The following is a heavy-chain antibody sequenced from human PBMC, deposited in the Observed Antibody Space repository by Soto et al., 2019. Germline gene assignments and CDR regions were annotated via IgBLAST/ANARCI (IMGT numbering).Heavy chain of an antibody. CDR3: ARARAVAGNYGMDV. J-gene: IGHJ6*02. V-gene: IGHV3-53*01. D-gene: IGHD6-19*01. Sequence: GGSLRLSCAVSGFSVTTNYMTWVRQAPGRGLEWVSIIYSGGTTYYADSVKGRFTISRDNSKLHLQMNSLRVEDTAVYYCARARAVAGNYGMDVWGQGTTVTVSS. CDR2: IYSGGTT. CDR1: GFSVTTNY.